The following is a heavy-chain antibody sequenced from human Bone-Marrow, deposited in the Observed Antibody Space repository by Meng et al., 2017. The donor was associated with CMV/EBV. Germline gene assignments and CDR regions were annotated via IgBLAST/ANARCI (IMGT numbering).Heavy chain of an antibody. J-gene: IGHJ1*01. V-gene: IGHV1-18*01. CDR1: GYSFTNYG. CDR3: ARDEVPAAISVYFQH. D-gene: IGHD2-2*02. Sequence: ASVKVFCKASGYSFTNYGISWVRQAPGQGLEWMGWISGYNGNTNYAQKVQGRVTMTTDTSTRTAYMELRSLRSDDTAVYYCARDEVPAAISVYFQHWGQGTLVTVSS. CDR2: ISGYNGNT.